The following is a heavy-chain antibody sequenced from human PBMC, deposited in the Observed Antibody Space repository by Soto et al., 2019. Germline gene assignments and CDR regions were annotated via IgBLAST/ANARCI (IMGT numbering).Heavy chain of an antibody. CDR2: ISGSGGST. CDR1: GFTFSSYA. CDR3: AKARGRELPYYYYGMDV. J-gene: IGHJ6*02. V-gene: IGHV3-23*01. Sequence: GGSLRLSCAASGFTFSSYAMSWVRRAPGKGLEWVSAISGSGGSTYYADSVKGRFTISRDNSKNTLYLQMNSLRAEDTAVYYCAKARGRELPYYYYGMDVWGQGTTVTVSS. D-gene: IGHD1-26*01.